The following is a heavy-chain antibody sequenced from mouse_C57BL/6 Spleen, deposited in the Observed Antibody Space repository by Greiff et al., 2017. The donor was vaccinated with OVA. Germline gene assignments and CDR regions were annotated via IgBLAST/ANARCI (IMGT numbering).Heavy chain of an antibody. V-gene: IGHV1-22*01. CDR2: INPNNGGT. CDR3: ARSGYGNYGTWFAY. J-gene: IGHJ3*01. Sequence: EVKLMESGPELVKPGASVKMSCKASGYTFTDYNMHWVKQSHGKSLEWIGYINPNNGGTSYNQKFKGKATLTVNKSSSTAYMELRSLTSEDSAVYYCARSGYGNYGTWFAYWGQGTLVTVSA. CDR1: GYTFTDYN. D-gene: IGHD2-1*01.